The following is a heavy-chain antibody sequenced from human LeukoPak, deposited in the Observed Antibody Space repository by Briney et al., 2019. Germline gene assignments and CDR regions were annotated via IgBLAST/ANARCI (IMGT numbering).Heavy chain of an antibody. CDR2: TNPNSGGT. D-gene: IGHD2-2*01. J-gene: IGHJ4*02. Sequence: GASVKVSCKASGYTFTGYYIHWVRQAPGQGLEWMGWTNPNSGGTNYAQKFQGRVTMTRDTSISTAYMELTRLRSDDTAVYYCARGGSTSFPYYFDYWGQGTLVTVSS. CDR1: GYTFTGYY. CDR3: ARGGSTSFPYYFDY. V-gene: IGHV1-2*02.